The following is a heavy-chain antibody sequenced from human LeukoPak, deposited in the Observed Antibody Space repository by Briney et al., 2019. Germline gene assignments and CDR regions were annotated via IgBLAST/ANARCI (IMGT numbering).Heavy chain of an antibody. CDR3: ATGFGVVRRQIDY. J-gene: IGHJ4*02. D-gene: IGHD3-3*01. CDR2: ISTDGRNK. V-gene: IGHV3-30*04. CDR1: GFTPSRYA. Sequence: GGPLSLPCAPSGFTPSRYAKHWLRHAPDKPPERPTVISTDGRNKCYADSGKGRFTNSRDNSKNTQYLPMNSLRADDTAVYYCATGFGVVRRQIDYWGQGTLVTVSS.